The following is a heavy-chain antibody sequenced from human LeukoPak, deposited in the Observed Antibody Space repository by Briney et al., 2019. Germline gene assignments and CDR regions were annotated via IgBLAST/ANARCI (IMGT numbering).Heavy chain of an antibody. Sequence: SETLSLTCTVYGGSISSYYWSWIRQPPGKGLEWIGDINYSGSTNYNPSLKSRVTISVDTSKNHFSLKLSSVTAADTAVYYCARHAGGYCSGGSCYPKYYFDYWGQGTLVTVSS. CDR3: ARHAGGYCSGGSCYPKYYFDY. D-gene: IGHD2-15*01. CDR1: GGSISSYY. V-gene: IGHV4-59*08. CDR2: INYSGST. J-gene: IGHJ4*02.